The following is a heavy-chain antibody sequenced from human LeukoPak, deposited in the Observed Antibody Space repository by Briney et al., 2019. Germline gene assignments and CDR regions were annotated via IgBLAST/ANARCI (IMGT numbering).Heavy chain of an antibody. J-gene: IGHJ4*02. D-gene: IGHD5-18*01. CDR3: ARDSRTAMGASLSD. Sequence: PGGSLRPSCAASGFTVSSNYMSWVRQAPGKGLEWVSVIYSGGSTYYADSVKGRFTISRDNSKNTLYLQMNSLRAEDTAVYYCARDSRTAMGASLSDWGQGTLVTVSS. CDR1: GFTVSSNY. V-gene: IGHV3-66*02. CDR2: IYSGGST.